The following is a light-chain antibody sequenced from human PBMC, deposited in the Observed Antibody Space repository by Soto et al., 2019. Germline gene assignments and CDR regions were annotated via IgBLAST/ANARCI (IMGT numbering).Light chain of an antibody. CDR3: QPYYSTPPT. J-gene: IGKJ1*01. Sequence: DIVMTQSPDSLAVSLGERATINCKSSQSVLYSSNNKNYLAWYQQKPGQPPKLLIYWASTRESGVPDRFSGSGSGTDFNLTISSLQAEDVAVYYCQPYYSTPPTFGQGTKVEIK. CDR1: QSVLYSSNNKNY. V-gene: IGKV4-1*01. CDR2: WAS.